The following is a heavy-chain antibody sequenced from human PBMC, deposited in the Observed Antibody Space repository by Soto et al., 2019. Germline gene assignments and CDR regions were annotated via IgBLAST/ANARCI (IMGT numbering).Heavy chain of an antibody. J-gene: IGHJ4*02. D-gene: IGHD3-10*01. CDR3: ARGPYGSGSPIAPYYFDY. CDR2: IGTAGDT. V-gene: IGHV3-13*01. Sequence: EVQLVESGGGLVQPGGSLRRSCAASGFTFSSYDMHWVRQATGKGLEWVSAIGTAGDTYYPGSVKGRFTISRENAKNSLYLQMHSLRAGDTAVYYRARGPYGSGSPIAPYYFDYWGQGTLVTVSS. CDR1: GFTFSSYD.